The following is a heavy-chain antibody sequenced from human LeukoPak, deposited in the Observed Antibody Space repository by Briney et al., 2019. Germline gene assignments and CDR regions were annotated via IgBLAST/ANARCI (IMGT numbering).Heavy chain of an antibody. J-gene: IGHJ5*02. D-gene: IGHD4-23*01. Sequence: ASVKVSCKASGYTFTSYDINWARQATGQGLEWMGWMNPNSGNTGYAQKFQGRVTITRNTSISTAYMELSSLRSEDTAVYYCARVDYGGNSKGNWFDPWGQGTLVTVSS. CDR3: ARVDYGGNSKGNWFDP. CDR2: MNPNSGNT. V-gene: IGHV1-8*03. CDR1: GYTFTSYD.